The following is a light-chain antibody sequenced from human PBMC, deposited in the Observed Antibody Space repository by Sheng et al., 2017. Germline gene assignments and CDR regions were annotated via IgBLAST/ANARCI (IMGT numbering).Light chain of an antibody. V-gene: IGKV2-30*01. CDR1: QSLVDRDGNTY. CDR2: KVS. Sequence: DVVMTQSPLSLPVTLGQPASISCRSSQSLVDRDGNTYLNWFQQRPGQSPRRLIYKVSNRDSGVPDRFSGSGSGTEFTLKIIRVEAEDVGDYYCMQGTHWPITFGQGTRLEIK. CDR3: MQGTHWPIT. J-gene: IGKJ5*01.